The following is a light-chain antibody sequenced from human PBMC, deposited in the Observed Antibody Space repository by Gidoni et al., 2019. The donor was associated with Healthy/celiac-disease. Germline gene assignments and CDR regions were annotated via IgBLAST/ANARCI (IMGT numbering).Light chain of an antibody. V-gene: IGKV3-20*01. CDR1: QSVSTSY. CDR2: GAS. J-gene: IGKJ4*01. Sequence: EIVLTQSPGTLSLSPGERATLSCRASQSVSTSYLAWYQQKPGQAPRLLIYGASSRATGIPDRCCGSGSGTDFTLTISRLEPEDVAVYYCQQYGSSPPLTFGGGTKVEIK. CDR3: QQYGSSPPLT.